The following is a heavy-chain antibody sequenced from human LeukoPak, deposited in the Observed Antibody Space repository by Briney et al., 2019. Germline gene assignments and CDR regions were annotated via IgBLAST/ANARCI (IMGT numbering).Heavy chain of an antibody. J-gene: IGHJ4*02. Sequence: SGPTLVKPTQTLMLTCTFSGFSLSTSGVGVGWIRQPPGKALEWLALIYWDDDKRYSPSLKSRLTITKDTSKNQVVLTMTNMHPVDTATYYCAPVENRTGRWPKESYFDYWGQGTLVTVSS. CDR1: GFSLSTSGVG. D-gene: IGHD1-14*01. CDR3: APVENRTGRWPKESYFDY. CDR2: IYWDDDK. V-gene: IGHV2-5*02.